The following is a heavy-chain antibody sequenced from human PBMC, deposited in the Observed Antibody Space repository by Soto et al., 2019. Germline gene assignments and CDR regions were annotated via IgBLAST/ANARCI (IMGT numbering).Heavy chain of an antibody. J-gene: IGHJ6*02. Sequence: PSETLSLTCTVSGGSISSSSYYWGWIRQPPGRGLEWIGYIFHSGSTNYNPSLKSRVTISVDTSKNQFSLKLSSVTAADTAVYYRARMLGTLDGYNSYYYGMDVWGQGTTVTVSS. CDR3: ARMLGTLDGYNSYYYGMDV. CDR2: IFHSGST. D-gene: IGHD5-12*01. CDR1: GGSISSSSYY. V-gene: IGHV4-61*05.